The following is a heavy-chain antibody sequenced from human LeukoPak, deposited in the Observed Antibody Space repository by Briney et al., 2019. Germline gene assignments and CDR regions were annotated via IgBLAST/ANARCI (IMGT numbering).Heavy chain of an antibody. Sequence: SVKVSCKASGGTFSSYAISWVRQAPGQGLEWMGGIIPIFGTANYAQKLQGRVTMTTDTSTSTAYMELRSLRSDDTAVYYCARDTLLWFGDPAGAFDIWGQGTMVTVSS. CDR1: GGTFSSYA. J-gene: IGHJ3*02. CDR3: ARDTLLWFGDPAGAFDI. V-gene: IGHV1-69*05. CDR2: IIPIFGTA. D-gene: IGHD3-10*01.